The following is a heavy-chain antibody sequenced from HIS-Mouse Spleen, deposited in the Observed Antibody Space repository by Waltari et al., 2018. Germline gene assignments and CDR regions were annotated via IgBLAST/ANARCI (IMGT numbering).Heavy chain of an antibody. D-gene: IGHD3-3*01. Sequence: QVQLQESGPGLVKPSETLSLTCTVSGGSISSYYWSWIRQPARKALGWIGRIYTSGSTNYNPSLKSRVTMSVDTSKNQFSLKLSSVTAADTAVYYCARDFHDFWSGYYGGDKKHDAFDIWGQGTMVTVSS. CDR3: ARDFHDFWSGYYGGDKKHDAFDI. CDR1: GGSISSYY. CDR2: IYTSGST. V-gene: IGHV4-4*07. J-gene: IGHJ3*02.